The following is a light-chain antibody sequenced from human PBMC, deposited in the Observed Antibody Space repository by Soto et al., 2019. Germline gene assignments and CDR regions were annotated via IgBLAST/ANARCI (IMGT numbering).Light chain of an antibody. J-gene: IGKJ5*01. CDR1: QSVRNN. V-gene: IGKV3-15*01. CDR2: YAS. CDR3: QQYNNWPPIT. Sequence: EIMMTQSPATLSVSPGERATLSCRASQSVRNNLAWYQQKPGQAPRLLIYYASTRATGIPARFSGSGSGREFTLTISSLQSEDFALYYCQQYNNWPPITFGQGTRLEIK.